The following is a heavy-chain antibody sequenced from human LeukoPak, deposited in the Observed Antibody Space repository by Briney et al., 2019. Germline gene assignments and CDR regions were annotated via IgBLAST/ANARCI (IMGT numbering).Heavy chain of an antibody. D-gene: IGHD2-2*02. V-gene: IGHV4-38-2*02. Sequence: SETLSLTCTVSGYSISSGYYWGWIRQPPGKGLEWIGSIYHSGSTYYNPSLKSRVTIPVDTSKNQFSLKLSSVTAAGTAVYYCARVHCSSTSCYTFDPWGQGTLVTVSS. CDR2: IYHSGST. CDR1: GYSISSGYY. J-gene: IGHJ5*02. CDR3: ARVHCSSTSCYTFDP.